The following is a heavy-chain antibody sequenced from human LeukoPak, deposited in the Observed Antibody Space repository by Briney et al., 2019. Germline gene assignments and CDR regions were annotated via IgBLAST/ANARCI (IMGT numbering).Heavy chain of an antibody. Sequence: ASVRVSCTASGYTFTNYDMNWVRQAPGQGLEWVGLINGGNGNKKYFQKVQGRVTITRDTSASTAYMELSSLRSEDTAVYCCTSATVGVFDIWGQGTMVTVSS. CDR1: GYTFTNYD. CDR3: TSATVGVFDI. J-gene: IGHJ3*02. CDR2: INGGNGNK. D-gene: IGHD3-16*01. V-gene: IGHV1-3*01.